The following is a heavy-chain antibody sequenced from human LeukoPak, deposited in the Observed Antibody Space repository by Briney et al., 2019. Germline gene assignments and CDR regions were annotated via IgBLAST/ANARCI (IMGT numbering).Heavy chain of an antibody. Sequence: GGSLRLSCAASGFTFSSYGMHWVRQAPGKGLEWVAVISYDGSNKYYADSVNGRFTISRDNSKNTLYLQMNSLRAEDTAVYYCAKDYSYGYVSDYWGQGTLVTVSS. V-gene: IGHV3-30*18. CDR2: ISYDGSNK. J-gene: IGHJ4*02. CDR1: GFTFSSYG. D-gene: IGHD5-18*01. CDR3: AKDYSYGYVSDY.